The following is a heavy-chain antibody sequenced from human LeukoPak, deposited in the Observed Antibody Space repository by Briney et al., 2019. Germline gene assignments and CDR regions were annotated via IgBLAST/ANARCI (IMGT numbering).Heavy chain of an antibody. V-gene: IGHV4-39*07. Sequence: SETLSLTCTVSGGSISSSSYYWGWIRQPPGKGLEWIGSIYYSRSTYYNPSLKSRVTISVDTSKNQFSLKLSSVTAADTAVYYCARDDSSGYSGAFDIWGQGTMVTVSS. D-gene: IGHD3-22*01. CDR3: ARDDSSGYSGAFDI. CDR2: IYYSRST. J-gene: IGHJ3*02. CDR1: GGSISSSSYY.